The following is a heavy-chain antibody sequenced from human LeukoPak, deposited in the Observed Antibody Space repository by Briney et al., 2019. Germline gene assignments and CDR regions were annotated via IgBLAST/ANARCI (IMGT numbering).Heavy chain of an antibody. V-gene: IGHV3-30*18. D-gene: IGHD1-26*01. CDR1: GFTFSSYG. Sequence: GRSLRLSCAVSGFTFSSYGMHWVRQAPGKGLEWVAVISYDGSNKYYADSVKGRFTISRDKSKNTLYLQMNSLRAEDTAVYYCAKDLLGGDRGSYYEVGELGMDVWGQGTTVTVSS. CDR2: ISYDGSNK. CDR3: AKDLLGGDRGSYYEVGELGMDV. J-gene: IGHJ6*02.